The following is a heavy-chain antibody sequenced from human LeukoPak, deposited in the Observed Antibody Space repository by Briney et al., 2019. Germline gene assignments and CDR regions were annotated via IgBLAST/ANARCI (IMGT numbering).Heavy chain of an antibody. CDR2: IIPVLGTT. CDR3: ATSGGDYYYYSLDV. CDR1: DYTFTSYA. D-gene: IGHD3-10*01. J-gene: IGHJ6*03. V-gene: IGHV1-69*13. Sequence: GASVKVSCKASDYTFTSYAISWVRQAPGQGLEWMGGIIPVLGTTNYAQTFQNKVTITADESTSTTYMELSSLTSEDTAVYYCATSGGDYYYYSLDVWGKGTPVTISS.